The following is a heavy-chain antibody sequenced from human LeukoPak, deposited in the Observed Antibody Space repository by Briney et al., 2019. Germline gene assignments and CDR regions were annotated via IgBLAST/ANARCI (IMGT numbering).Heavy chain of an antibody. CDR1: GGSISSGGYS. Sequence: PSETLSLTCAVSGGSISSGGYSWSWIRQPPGKGLEWIGYIYHSGSTYYNPSLKSRVTISVNRSKNQFSLKLSSVTAADTAVYYCARELQGFWFDPWGQGTLVTVSS. CDR3: ARELQGFWFDP. V-gene: IGHV4-30-2*01. CDR2: IYHSGST. J-gene: IGHJ5*02.